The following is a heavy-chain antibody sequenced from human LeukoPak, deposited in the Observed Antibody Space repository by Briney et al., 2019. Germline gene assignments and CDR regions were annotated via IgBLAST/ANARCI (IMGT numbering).Heavy chain of an antibody. CDR3: ASLRERSYYARGFDY. V-gene: IGHV4-39*01. CDR2: IFYSGST. J-gene: IGHJ4*02. CDR1: GGSISSSSYY. Sequence: SETLSLTCTVSGGSISSSSYYWGWIRQPPGKGLEWVGSIFYSGSTFYNPSLKSRVTISVDTSKNQFSLKLSSVTAADTAVYHCASLRERSYYARGFDYWGRGTLVTVSS. D-gene: IGHD1-26*01.